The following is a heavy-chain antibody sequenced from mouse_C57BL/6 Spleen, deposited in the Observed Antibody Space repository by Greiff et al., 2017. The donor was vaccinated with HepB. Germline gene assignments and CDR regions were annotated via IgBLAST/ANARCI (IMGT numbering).Heavy chain of an antibody. Sequence: QVQLQQSGAELVRPGASVTLSCKASGYTFTDYEMHWVKQTPVHGLEWIGDIDPETGGTDDNQKFKGKGILTVDKSTSTAYMELRSLTSEDAAVYYSTRSRLYWYIEVWGKGTTVTVSS. CDR1: GYTFTDYE. V-gene: IGHV1-15*01. CDR3: TRSRLYWYIEV. CDR2: IDPETGGT. J-gene: IGHJ1*03.